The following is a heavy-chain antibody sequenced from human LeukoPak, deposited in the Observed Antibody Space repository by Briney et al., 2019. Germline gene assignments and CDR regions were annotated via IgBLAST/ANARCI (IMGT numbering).Heavy chain of an antibody. D-gene: IGHD3-3*01. Sequence: KTGGSLRLSCSASGFTFSSYSMNWVRQAPGKGLEWVSSITRSSSYIYYADSVKGRFTISRDNAKNSLSLQMRSLRAEDTAVYYCARTYSVTIFGGDVNWFDPWGRGTLVTVSS. J-gene: IGHJ5*02. CDR2: ITRSSSYI. CDR3: ARTYSVTIFGGDVNWFDP. V-gene: IGHV3-21*01. CDR1: GFTFSSYS.